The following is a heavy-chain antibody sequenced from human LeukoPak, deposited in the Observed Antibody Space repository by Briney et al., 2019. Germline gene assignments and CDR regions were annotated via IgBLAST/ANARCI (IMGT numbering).Heavy chain of an antibody. CDR1: GGSISSYY. Sequence: SQTLSLTCTVSGGSISSYYWNWIRQPPGKGLEWIGRIYATGSTIYNPSLKSRVTMSVDTSKNQFSLNLSSVTAADTAVYYCARRTNSWYFDYWGQGALVTVSS. J-gene: IGHJ4*02. D-gene: IGHD6-13*01. CDR3: ARRTNSWYFDY. CDR2: IYATGST. V-gene: IGHV4-4*07.